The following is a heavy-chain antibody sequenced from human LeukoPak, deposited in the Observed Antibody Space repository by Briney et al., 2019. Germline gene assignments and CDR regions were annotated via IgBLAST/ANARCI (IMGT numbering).Heavy chain of an antibody. V-gene: IGHV3-21*04. CDR2: ISSSSSYI. J-gene: IGHJ4*02. CDR1: GFTFSSYS. CDR3: AKTEPDSGSSGPFHFDY. Sequence: TGGPLRLSCAASGFTFSSYSMNWVRQAPGKGLEWVSSISSSSSYIYYADSVEGRFTISRDNAKNSLYLQMNSLRAEETALYYCAKTEPDSGSSGPFHFDYWGQGTLVTVSS. D-gene: IGHD3-10*01.